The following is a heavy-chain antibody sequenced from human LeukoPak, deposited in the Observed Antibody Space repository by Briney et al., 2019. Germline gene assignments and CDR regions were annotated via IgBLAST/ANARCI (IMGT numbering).Heavy chain of an antibody. Sequence: SETLSLTCAVYGGSFSGYYWSWIRQPPGKGLEWIGEINHSGSTNYNPSLKSRVTISVDASKNQFSLKLSSVTAADTAVYYCARLQRITMIVVVITYFDYWGQGTLVTVSS. CDR2: INHSGST. CDR1: GGSFSGYY. V-gene: IGHV4-34*01. D-gene: IGHD3-22*01. J-gene: IGHJ4*02. CDR3: ARLQRITMIVVVITYFDY.